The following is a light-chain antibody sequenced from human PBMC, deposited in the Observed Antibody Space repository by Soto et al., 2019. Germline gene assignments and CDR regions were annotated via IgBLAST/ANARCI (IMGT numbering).Light chain of an antibody. V-gene: IGKV3-15*01. CDR2: GAS. CDR1: QSVSSN. CDR3: QQYNNWPYT. Sequence: EIVMTQSPATLSVSPGERATLSCRASQSVSSNLAWYQQKPGQAPRLLIYGASTRATGIPARLGGSGSGTEFTFTISSLQSEDFAVYYCQQYNNWPYTFGQGTKVDIK. J-gene: IGKJ2*01.